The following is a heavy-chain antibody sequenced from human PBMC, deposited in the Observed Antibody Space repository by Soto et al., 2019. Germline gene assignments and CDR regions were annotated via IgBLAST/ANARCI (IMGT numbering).Heavy chain of an antibody. CDR2: IWYDGSNK. J-gene: IGHJ6*02. CDR3: AGGRPYYYYYGMDV. Sequence: GGSLRLSCAASGFTFSSYGMHWVRQAPGKGLEWVAVIWYDGSNKYYADSVKGRFTISRDNSKNTLYLQMNSLRAEDTAVYYCAGGRPYYYYYGMDVWGQGTTVTVSS. CDR1: GFTFSSYG. D-gene: IGHD3-16*01. V-gene: IGHV3-33*01.